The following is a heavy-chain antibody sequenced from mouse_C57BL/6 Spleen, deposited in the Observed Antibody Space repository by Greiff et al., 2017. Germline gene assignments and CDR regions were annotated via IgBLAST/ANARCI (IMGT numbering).Heavy chain of an antibody. CDR2: IYPGSGST. Sequence: QVQLQQPGAELVKPGASVKMSCKASGYTFTSYWITWVKQRPGQGLEWIGDIYPGSGSTNYNEKFKSKATLTVDTSSSTAYMQLSSLTSEDSAVYYCARRGGYGNSFDYWGQGTTLTVSS. J-gene: IGHJ2*01. V-gene: IGHV1-55*01. CDR1: GYTFTSYW. D-gene: IGHD2-1*01. CDR3: ARRGGYGNSFDY.